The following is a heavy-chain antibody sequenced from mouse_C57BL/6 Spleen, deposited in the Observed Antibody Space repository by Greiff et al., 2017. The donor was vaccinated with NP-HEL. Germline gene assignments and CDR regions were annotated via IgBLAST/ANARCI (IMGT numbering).Heavy chain of an antibody. D-gene: IGHD2-3*01. V-gene: IGHV5-4*03. CDR1: GFTFSSYA. CDR2: ISDGGSYT. J-gene: IGHJ3*01. CDR3: ASDPDGYSAWFAY. Sequence: EVKLMESGGGLVKPGGSLKLSCAASGFTFSSYAMSWVRQTPEKRLEWVATISDGGSYTYYPDNVKGRFTISRDNAKNNLYLQMSHLKSEDTAMYYCASDPDGYSAWFAYWGQGTLVTVSA.